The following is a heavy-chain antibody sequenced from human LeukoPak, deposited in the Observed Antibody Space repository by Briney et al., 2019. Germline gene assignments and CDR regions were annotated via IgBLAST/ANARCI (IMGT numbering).Heavy chain of an antibody. CDR1: GFTFSSYA. V-gene: IGHV3-23*01. CDR2: ISGGGGST. J-gene: IGHJ4*02. Sequence: GGSLRLSCAASGFTFSSYAMSWVRQAPGKGLEWVSTISGGGGSTYYAESVKGRFTISRDNAENALYLQMNSLRAEDAAVYYCAKDRGYWGQGTLVTVSS. CDR3: AKDRGY.